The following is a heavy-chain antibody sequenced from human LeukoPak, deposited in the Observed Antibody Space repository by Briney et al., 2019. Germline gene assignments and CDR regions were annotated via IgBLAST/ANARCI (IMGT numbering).Heavy chain of an antibody. J-gene: IGHJ5*02. Sequence: PGGSLGLSCAASGFTFSDYYMSWIRQAPGKGLEWVSYISSSGSTIYYADSVKGRFTISRDNAKNSLYLQLNSLRAEDTAVYYCAREDGVLLWFGERGWFDPWGQGTLVTVSS. CDR2: ISSSGSTI. V-gene: IGHV3-11*01. CDR1: GFTFSDYY. D-gene: IGHD3-10*01. CDR3: AREDGVLLWFGERGWFDP.